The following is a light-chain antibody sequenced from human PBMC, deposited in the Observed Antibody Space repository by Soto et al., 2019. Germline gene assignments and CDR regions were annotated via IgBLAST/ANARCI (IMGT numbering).Light chain of an antibody. CDR3: QQYDSLPRT. CDR1: PHIGIH. CDR2: DVY. J-gene: IGKJ4*01. Sequence: DIQMTQSPSSLSASVGDRVTITCLASPHIGIHLNWYQQKPGKAPKLLIYDVYRLQTGVPSRFSGQMSGTDVTFNINTLQHEDFATYFCQQYDSLPRTFGGGTKVDI. V-gene: IGKV1-33*01.